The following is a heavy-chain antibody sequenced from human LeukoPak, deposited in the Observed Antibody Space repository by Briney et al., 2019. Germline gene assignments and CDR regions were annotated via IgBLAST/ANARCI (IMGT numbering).Heavy chain of an antibody. J-gene: IGHJ3*02. CDR3: ARDQGRSYYGSGRAGFRNDAFDI. D-gene: IGHD3-10*01. Sequence: ASVKVSCKASGYTFTGYYMHWVRQAPGQGLEWMGWINPNSGGTNYAQKFQGRVTMTRDTSISTAYMELSRLRSDDTAVYYCARDQGRSYYGSGRAGFRNDAFDIWGQGTMVTVSS. V-gene: IGHV1-2*02. CDR2: INPNSGGT. CDR1: GYTFTGYY.